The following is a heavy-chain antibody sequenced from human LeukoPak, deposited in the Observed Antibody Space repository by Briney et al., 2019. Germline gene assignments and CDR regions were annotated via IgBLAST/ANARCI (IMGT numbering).Heavy chain of an antibody. CDR2: INPSGGST. CDR3: AKDLPLGYSHPWYHYYGMDV. D-gene: IGHD5-18*01. Sequence: ASVKVSCKASGYTFTSYYMHWVRQAPGQGLEWMGIINPSGGSTSYAQKFQGRVTMTRDTSTSTVYMELSSLRAEDTAVYYCAKDLPLGYSHPWYHYYGMDVWGQGTTVTVSS. CDR1: GYTFTSYY. V-gene: IGHV1-46*01. J-gene: IGHJ6*02.